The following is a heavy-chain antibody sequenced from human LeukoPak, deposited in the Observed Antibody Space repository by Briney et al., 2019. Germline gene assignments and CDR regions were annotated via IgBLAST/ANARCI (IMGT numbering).Heavy chain of an antibody. CDR3: ARGRSNYYGMDV. CDR2: IYYNGNT. V-gene: IGHV4-59*01. Sequence: SETLSLTCSVSDGSINSYYWNWIRRPSGKGLEWIGYIYYNGNTNYSPSLKSRVTMSVDTSKNLFSLKVSSVTAADTAVYYCARGRSNYYGMDVWGQGTTVTVSS. CDR1: DGSINSYY. J-gene: IGHJ6*02. D-gene: IGHD1-26*01.